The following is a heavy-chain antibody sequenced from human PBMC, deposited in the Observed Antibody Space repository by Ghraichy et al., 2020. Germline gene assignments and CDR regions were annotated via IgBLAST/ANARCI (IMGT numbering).Heavy chain of an antibody. V-gene: IGHV3-48*02. CDR3: ARGSMVVRYFYYDGMDV. CDR1: GFTFDGYN. J-gene: IGHJ6*04. Sequence: GGSLRLSCVASGFTFDGYNMNWVRQAPGKSLEWVSCITSSGRTIAYADSVRGRFTISRANAQNSLYLQMKSLRDEDTAVYYCARGSMVVRYFYYDGMDVWGKGTTVTVSS. CDR2: ITSSGRTI. D-gene: IGHD2-21*01.